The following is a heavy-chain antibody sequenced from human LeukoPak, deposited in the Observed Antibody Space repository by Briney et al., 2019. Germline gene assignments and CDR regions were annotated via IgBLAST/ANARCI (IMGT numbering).Heavy chain of an antibody. CDR1: GGSISSSSYY. Sequence: PSETLSLTCTVPGGSISSSSYYWGWIRQPPGKGLEWIGSIYYSGSTYYNPSLKSRVTISVDTSKNQFSLKLSSVTAADTAVYYCARWPQSDFDYWGQGTLVTVSS. V-gene: IGHV4-39*01. CDR3: ARWPQSDFDY. CDR2: IYYSGST. J-gene: IGHJ4*02. D-gene: IGHD3-3*01.